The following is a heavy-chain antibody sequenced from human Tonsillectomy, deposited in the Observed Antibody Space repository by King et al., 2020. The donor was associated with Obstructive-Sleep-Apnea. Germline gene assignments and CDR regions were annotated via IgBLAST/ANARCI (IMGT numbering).Heavy chain of an antibody. CDR2: IKQDGSEK. CDR1: GFTFSSYW. V-gene: IGHV3-7*03. Sequence: QLVQSGGGLVQPGGSLRLSCAASGFTFSSYWMSWVRQAPGKGLEWVANIKQDGSEKYYVDSVKGRFTISRDNAKNSLYLQMNSLRAEDTAVYYCARGGDSNHLYPMWGYFDYWGQGTLVTVSS. CDR3: ARGGDSNHLYPMWGYFDY. J-gene: IGHJ4*02. D-gene: IGHD4-11*01.